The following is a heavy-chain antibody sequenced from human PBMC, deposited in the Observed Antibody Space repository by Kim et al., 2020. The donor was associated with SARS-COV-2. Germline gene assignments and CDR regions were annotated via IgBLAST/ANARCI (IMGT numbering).Heavy chain of an antibody. Sequence: SETLSLTCTVSGAYITNHYWSWIRQPPGKGLEWNGNVYHSGSTSYNPSLKSRVTMSVETSKRQFSLQVTSVTAADTAIYYCVREGYFDGGSLFFDSWG. CDR3: VREGYFDGGSLFFDS. CDR1: GAYITNHY. D-gene: IGHD2-15*01. CDR2: VYHSGST. J-gene: IGHJ5*01. V-gene: IGHV4-59*11.